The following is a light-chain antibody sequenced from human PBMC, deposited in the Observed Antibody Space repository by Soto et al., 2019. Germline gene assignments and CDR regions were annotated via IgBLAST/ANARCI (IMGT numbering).Light chain of an antibody. CDR2: SFS. Sequence: QSVLTQPPSASGTPGQRVTISCSVSSSNIGTNAVNWYQQFPGTAPKLLMYSFSQRPSGVPDRFSGSKSGTSAFLVISGLQSEDEADYYCAAWDDSLNGRVFGTGTKLTVL. CDR3: AAWDDSLNGRV. CDR1: SSNIGTNA. V-gene: IGLV1-44*01. J-gene: IGLJ1*01.